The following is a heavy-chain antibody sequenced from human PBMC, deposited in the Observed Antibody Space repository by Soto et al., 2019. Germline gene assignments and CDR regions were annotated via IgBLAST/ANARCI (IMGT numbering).Heavy chain of an antibody. V-gene: IGHV3-23*01. CDR2: ISGSGGST. Sequence: PGGSLRLSCAASGFTFSSYAMSWVRQAPGKGLEWVSAISGSGGSTYYADSVKGRFTISRDNSKNTLYLQMNSLRAEDTAVYYCAKHIVVVTAIRGNFDYWGQGTLVTVSS. D-gene: IGHD2-21*02. J-gene: IGHJ4*02. CDR1: GFTFSSYA. CDR3: AKHIVVVTAIRGNFDY.